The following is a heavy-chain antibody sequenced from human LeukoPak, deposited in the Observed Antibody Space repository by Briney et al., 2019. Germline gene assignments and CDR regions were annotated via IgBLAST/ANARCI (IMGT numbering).Heavy chain of an antibody. CDR3: AKTTTGYSSGRYPGWPVDC. CDR1: GFTFNSYA. V-gene: IGHV3-23*01. Sequence: PGGSPRLSCGASGFTFNSYAVSWVRQAPGKGLEWVPAISGSGGGTYYADSVKGRFTISRDNSKNTVYLQMNSLSTEDTAVYYCAKTTTGYSSGRYPGWPVDCWGQGTLVTVSS. D-gene: IGHD6-19*01. J-gene: IGHJ4*02. CDR2: ISGSGGGT.